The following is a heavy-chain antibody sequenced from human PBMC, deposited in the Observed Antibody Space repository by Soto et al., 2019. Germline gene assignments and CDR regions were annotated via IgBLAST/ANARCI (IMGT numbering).Heavy chain of an antibody. CDR3: TRDLLTPPGSSPDYYGLDG. V-gene: IGHV3-49*03. CDR1: GFTFGDYT. CDR2: IRSKPYGETT. D-gene: IGHD2-2*01. Sequence: SLRLSCTASGFTFGDYTMSSIRQAPGEGLEGVGFIRSKPYGETTEYSASVKGRFTISRDDYRSIAYLQMKSLKTEDTAVYWCTRDLLTPPGSSPDYYGLDGWGPGTTVTVSS. J-gene: IGHJ6*02.